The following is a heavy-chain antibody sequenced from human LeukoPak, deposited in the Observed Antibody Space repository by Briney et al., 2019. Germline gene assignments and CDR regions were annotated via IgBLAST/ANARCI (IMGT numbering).Heavy chain of an antibody. D-gene: IGHD6-19*01. Sequence: ASVKVSRKASGYTFTSYGISWVRQAPGQGLEWMGWISAYNGNTNYAQKLQGRVTMTTDTSTSTAYMELRSLRSDDTAVYYCARVLAVAGTFDYWGQGTLVTVSS. CDR1: GYTFTSYG. CDR2: ISAYNGNT. J-gene: IGHJ4*02. CDR3: ARVLAVAGTFDY. V-gene: IGHV1-18*01.